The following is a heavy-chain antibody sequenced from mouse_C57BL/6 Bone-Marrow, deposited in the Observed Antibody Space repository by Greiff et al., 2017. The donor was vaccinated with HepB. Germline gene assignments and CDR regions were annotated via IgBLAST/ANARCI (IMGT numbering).Heavy chain of an antibody. CDR1: GFTFSDYG. V-gene: IGHV5-17*01. J-gene: IGHJ3*01. Sequence: EVKLMESGGGLVKPGGSLKLSCAASGFTFSDYGMHWVRQAPEKGLEWVAYISSGSSTIYYADTVKGRFTISRANAKNTPFLQMTSLRSEDTAMYYCASLWKGGFAYWGQGTLVTVSA. CDR2: ISSGSSTI. D-gene: IGHD1-1*02. CDR3: ASLWKGGFAY.